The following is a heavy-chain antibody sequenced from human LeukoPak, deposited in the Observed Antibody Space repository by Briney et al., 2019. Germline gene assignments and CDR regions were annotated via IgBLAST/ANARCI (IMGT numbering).Heavy chain of an antibody. D-gene: IGHD6-13*01. V-gene: IGHV6-1*01. CDR2: TYYRSKWYN. CDR1: GDSVSSNSAA. CDR3: ARAPLSSWYGDYYYGMDV. Sequence: SQTLSLTCAISGDSVSSNSAAWNWIRQSPSRGLEWLGRTYYRSKWYNDYAVSVKSRITINPDTSKNQFSLQLNSVTPEDTAVYYCARAPLSSWYGDYYYGMDVWGQGTTVTVSS. J-gene: IGHJ6*02.